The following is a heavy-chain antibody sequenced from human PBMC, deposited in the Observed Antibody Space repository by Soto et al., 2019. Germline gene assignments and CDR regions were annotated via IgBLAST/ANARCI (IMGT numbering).Heavy chain of an antibody. D-gene: IGHD6-19*01. CDR1: GFTFSSYL. Sequence: EVQLVESGGGLVQPGGSLRLSCAASGFTFSSYLMHWVRQAPGMGLVWVSRINSDGSSTTYADSVKGRFTISRDSAKNTLYLQMNSLRAEDTAVYYCARVRMAGDFDIWGQGTMVTVSS. CDR2: INSDGSST. CDR3: ARVRMAGDFDI. J-gene: IGHJ3*02. V-gene: IGHV3-74*01.